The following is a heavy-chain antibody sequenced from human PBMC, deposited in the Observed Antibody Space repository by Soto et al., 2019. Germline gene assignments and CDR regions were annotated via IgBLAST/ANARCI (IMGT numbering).Heavy chain of an antibody. V-gene: IGHV4-31*03. Sequence: SETLSLTCTVSGRSVSSGGYYWTWIRQHPGRGLEWIGYIYHIGSPYYNPSLESRVTISLDASKNQFSLNLTSVTAADTAIYYCVRDRALDSSGHWFDTWGQGTLVTVSS. CDR3: VRDRALDSSGHWFDT. CDR1: GRSVSSGGYY. CDR2: IYHIGSP. J-gene: IGHJ5*02. D-gene: IGHD6-19*01.